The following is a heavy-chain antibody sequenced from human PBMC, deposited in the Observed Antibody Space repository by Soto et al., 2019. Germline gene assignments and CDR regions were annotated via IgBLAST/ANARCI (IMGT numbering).Heavy chain of an antibody. CDR1: GFRFGGYW. J-gene: IGHJ2*01. CDR2: IKGDGSEK. D-gene: IGHD5-12*01. CDR3: AREMEGVATIGYFDL. V-gene: IGHV3-7*01. Sequence: EVQLVESGGGLVQPGGSLRVSCAASGFRFGGYWMSWVRQAPGKGLEWVANIKGDGSEKYYVGSVRGRFTISRDNAENSLHLQMNSLRDEDAAVYYCAREMEGVATIGYFDLWRRGTLVTVSS.